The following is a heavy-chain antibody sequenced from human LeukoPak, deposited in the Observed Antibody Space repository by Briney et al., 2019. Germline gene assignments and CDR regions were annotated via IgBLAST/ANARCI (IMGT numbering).Heavy chain of an antibody. D-gene: IGHD6-19*01. CDR1: GFTFSSYA. Sequence: PGGSLRLSCAASGFTFSSYAMSWVRQAPGKGLEWVSAISGSGDSTYYADSVKGRFTMSRDNSKNTLYLQMNSLRAEDTAVYYCARSSGWYLGTSYFQHWGQGTLVTVSS. V-gene: IGHV3-23*01. CDR3: ARSSGWYLGTSYFQH. J-gene: IGHJ1*01. CDR2: ISGSGDST.